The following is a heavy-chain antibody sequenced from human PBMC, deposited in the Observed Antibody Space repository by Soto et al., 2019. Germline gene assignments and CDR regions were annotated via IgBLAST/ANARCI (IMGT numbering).Heavy chain of an antibody. CDR2: ISYDGSNK. V-gene: IGHV3-30-3*01. CDR1: GFTFSSYA. D-gene: IGHD3-22*01. J-gene: IGHJ4*02. Sequence: GSLRLSCAASGFTFSSYAMHWVRQAPGKGLEWVAVISYDGSNKYYADSVKGRFTISRDNSKNTLYLQMNSLRAEDTAVYYCARADYYDSSGYYFPFDYWGQGTLVTVS. CDR3: ARADYYDSSGYYFPFDY.